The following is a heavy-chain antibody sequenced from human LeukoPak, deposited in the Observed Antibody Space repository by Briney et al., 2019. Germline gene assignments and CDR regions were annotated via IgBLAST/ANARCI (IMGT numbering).Heavy chain of an antibody. CDR1: GYSFTSYW. Sequence: GESLKISCKGSGYSFTSYWIGWVRQMPGKGLEWMGISYPGDSDTRYSPSFQGQVTISADKSISTAYLQWSSLKASDTAMYYCARHRATAPYYYYYMDVWGKGTTVTVSS. V-gene: IGHV5-51*01. CDR2: SYPGDSDT. D-gene: IGHD5-12*01. CDR3: ARHRATAPYYYYYMDV. J-gene: IGHJ6*03.